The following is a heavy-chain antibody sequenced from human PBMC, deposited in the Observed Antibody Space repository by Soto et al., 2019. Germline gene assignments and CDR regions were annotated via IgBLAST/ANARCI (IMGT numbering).Heavy chain of an antibody. J-gene: IGHJ5*02. CDR1: GGTFSSYA. CDR3: ARDRKAAAGTVWFDP. D-gene: IGHD6-13*01. Sequence: ASVKVSCKASGGTFSSYAISWVRQAPGQGLEWMGGIIPIFGTANYAQKFQGRVTITADESTSTAYMELSSLGSEDTAVYYCARDRKAAAGTVWFDPWGQGTLVTVSS. CDR2: IIPIFGTA. V-gene: IGHV1-69*13.